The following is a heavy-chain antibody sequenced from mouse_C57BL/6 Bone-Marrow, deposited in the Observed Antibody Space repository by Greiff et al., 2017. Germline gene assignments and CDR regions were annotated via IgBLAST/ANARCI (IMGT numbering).Heavy chain of an antibody. D-gene: IGHD2-10*02. J-gene: IGHJ2*01. V-gene: IGHV1-39*01. CDR1: GYSFTDYN. Sequence: EVKLLESGPELVKPGASVKISCKASGYSFTDYNMNWVKQSNGKSLEWIGVINPNYGTTSYNQKFKGKATLTVDQSSSTAYMPLNSLTSEDSAVYYCARRGYSMDYFDYWGQGTTLTGSS. CDR2: INPNYGTT. CDR3: ARRGYSMDYFDY.